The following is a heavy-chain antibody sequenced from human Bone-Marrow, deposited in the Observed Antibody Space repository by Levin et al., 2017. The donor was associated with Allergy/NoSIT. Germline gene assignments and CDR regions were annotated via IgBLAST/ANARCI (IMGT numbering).Heavy chain of an antibody. CDR1: GFTFSSYG. J-gene: IGHJ3*02. Sequence: GESLKISCAASGFTFSSYGMHWVRQAPGKGLEWVAVIWYDGSNKYYADSVKGRFTISRDNSKNTLYLQMNSLRAEDTAVYYCAREAGYSSSNQAFDIWGQGTMVTVSS. V-gene: IGHV3-33*01. D-gene: IGHD6-6*01. CDR2: IWYDGSNK. CDR3: AREAGYSSSNQAFDI.